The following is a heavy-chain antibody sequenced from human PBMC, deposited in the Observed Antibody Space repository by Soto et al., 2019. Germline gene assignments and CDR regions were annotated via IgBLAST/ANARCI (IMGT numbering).Heavy chain of an antibody. D-gene: IGHD6-19*01. CDR2: IWYGGSNK. CDR1: GFTFSSYG. V-gene: IGHV3-33*01. J-gene: IGHJ3*02. CDR3: ARDEGSSAWYGDFAI. Sequence: QVQLVESGGGVVQPGRSLRLSCAASGFTFSSYGMHWVRQAPGKGLEWVAVIWYGGSNKYYADSVKGRFTISRDNSKNTLNRQMNSLRAKDTAVYYCARDEGSSAWYGDFAIWSQGTMVTVSS.